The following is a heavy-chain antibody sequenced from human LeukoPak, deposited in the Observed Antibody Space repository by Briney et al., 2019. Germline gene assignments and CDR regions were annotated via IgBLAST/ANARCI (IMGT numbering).Heavy chain of an antibody. V-gene: IGHV3-23*01. CDR1: GFTFSGYA. CDR2: ISGDTGST. D-gene: IGHD3-22*01. CDR3: AKRDYYDSSGFSPLFQH. Sequence: EAGGSLRLSCAASGFTFSGYAMSWLRQAPGKGLEFVSAISGDTGSTFYADSVKGRFTVSRDNSQNTLYLQSNSLRAEDTAVYYCAKRDYYDSSGFSPLFQHWGQGTLVTVSS. J-gene: IGHJ1*01.